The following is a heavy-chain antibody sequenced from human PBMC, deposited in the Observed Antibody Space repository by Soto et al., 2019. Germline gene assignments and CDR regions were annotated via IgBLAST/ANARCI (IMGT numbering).Heavy chain of an antibody. D-gene: IGHD6-13*01. Sequence: VGSLRLSCAASGFTFSSYGMHWVRQAPGKGLEWVAVIWYDGSNKYYADSVKGRFTISRDNSKNTLYLQMNSLRAEDTAVYYCASTTIAAAGIYYYYYGMDVWGQGTTVTVSS. V-gene: IGHV3-33*01. J-gene: IGHJ6*02. CDR1: GFTFSSYG. CDR2: IWYDGSNK. CDR3: ASTTIAAAGIYYYYYGMDV.